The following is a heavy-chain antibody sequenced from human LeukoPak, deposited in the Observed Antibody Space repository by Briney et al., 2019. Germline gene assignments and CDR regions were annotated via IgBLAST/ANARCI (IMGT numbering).Heavy chain of an antibody. V-gene: IGHV3-21*06. J-gene: IGHJ4*02. CDR1: TASTFIFGGYS. CDR3: ARDDDFWSGYYTGRLLDY. CDR2: ISETSSHI. D-gene: IGHD3-3*01. Sequence: GGSLRLSCAASTASTFIFGGYSMNWVRQAPGKGLEWVSYISETSSHIYYADSVKGRFTISRDNAKNSLFLQMNSLRAEDTAVYYCARDDDFWSGYYTGRLLDYWGQGTLVTVSS.